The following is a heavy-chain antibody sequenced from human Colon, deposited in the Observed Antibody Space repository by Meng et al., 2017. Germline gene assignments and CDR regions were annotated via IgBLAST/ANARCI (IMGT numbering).Heavy chain of an antibody. CDR2: IYESGIA. CDR1: GGSINSADYY. CDR3: ARVGYCVNGVCYQTLGH. D-gene: IGHD2-8*01. V-gene: IGHV4-30-4*01. J-gene: IGHJ4*02. Sequence: QVQLQESGPGVVKPSQTLSLTCIISGGSINSADYYWNWVRQPPGKGLEWIGYIYESGIAYYNPSLKSRVTISLDRSKNQFSLNMTSVTAADTAVYFCARVGYCVNGVCYQTLGHWSQGTLVTVSS.